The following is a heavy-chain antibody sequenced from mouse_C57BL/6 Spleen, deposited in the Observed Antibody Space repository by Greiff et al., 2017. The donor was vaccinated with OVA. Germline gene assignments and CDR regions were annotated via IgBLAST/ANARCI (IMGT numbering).Heavy chain of an antibody. Sequence: QVTLKVSGPGILQPSQTLSLSCSFSGFSLSTFGLGVGWIRQPSGTGLEWLAHIWWDDDKYYNPALKSRLTISKDTSKNQIFLKIANVDTADTATDDCSRLTDRINGESNAWFAYWGQGTLGTVSA. CDR3: SRLTDRINGESNAWFAY. J-gene: IGHJ3*01. V-gene: IGHV8-8*01. CDR2: IWWDDDK. CDR1: GFSLSTFGLG. D-gene: IGHD2-5*01.